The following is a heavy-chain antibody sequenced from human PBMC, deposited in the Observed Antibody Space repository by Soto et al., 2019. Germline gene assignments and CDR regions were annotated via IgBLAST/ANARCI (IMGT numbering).Heavy chain of an antibody. J-gene: IGHJ6*02. CDR3: AREKYDVLTGQYGTDYFHYGMDV. CDR2: IASDGSSI. Sequence: PGGSLRLSCEASGFTFDSYWLHWVRQAPGKGLVWVSRIASDGSSITYEDSVKGRFSISRDNAKNTLFLQMNTLTADDTAVYYCAREKYDVLTGQYGTDYFHYGMDVWGQGTTVTVSS. CDR1: GFTFDSYW. D-gene: IGHD3-9*01. V-gene: IGHV3-74*03.